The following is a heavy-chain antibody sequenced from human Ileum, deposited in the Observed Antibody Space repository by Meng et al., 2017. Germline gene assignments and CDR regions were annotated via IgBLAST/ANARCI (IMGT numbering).Heavy chain of an antibody. Sequence: GESLKISCAASGFTFDDYGMSWVRQAPGKGLEWVSGINWNGGSTGYADSVKGRFTISRDNAKNSLYLQMNSLRAEDTALYHCARGGTSGWFGDPFDYWGQGTLVTVSS. D-gene: IGHD3-10*01. CDR3: ARGGTSGWFGDPFDY. CDR1: GFTFDDYG. CDR2: INWNGGST. J-gene: IGHJ4*02. V-gene: IGHV3-20*01.